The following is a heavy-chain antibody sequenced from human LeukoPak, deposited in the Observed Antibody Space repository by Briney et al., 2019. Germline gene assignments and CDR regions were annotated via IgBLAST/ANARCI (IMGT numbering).Heavy chain of an antibody. CDR1: GFIFSDYY. V-gene: IGHV3-11*01. CDR3: ARGKSGSYYSRSYCMDV. CDR2: ISSSGITI. D-gene: IGHD3-10*01. J-gene: IGHJ6*03. Sequence: PGGSLRLSCAASGFIFSDYYMSWIRQAPGKGLEWVSYISSSGITIYYADSVKGRFTISRDNAKNSLYLQMNSLRAEDTAVYYCARGKSGSYYSRSYCMDVWGKGTTVTISS.